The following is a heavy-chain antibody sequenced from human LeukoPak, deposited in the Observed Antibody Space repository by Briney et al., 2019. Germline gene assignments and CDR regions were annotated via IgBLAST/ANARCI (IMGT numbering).Heavy chain of an antibody. CDR3: TRGGIAARRGARFDP. CDR2: INHSGST. D-gene: IGHD6-6*01. Sequence: PSETLSLTCAVYGGSFSGYYWSWIRQPPGKGLEWIGEINHSGSTNYNPSRKSRVTISVDTSKKQYSLKLSSVTAADTAAYYCTRGGIAARRGARFDPWGQGTLVTVSS. J-gene: IGHJ5*02. CDR1: GGSFSGYY. V-gene: IGHV4-34*01.